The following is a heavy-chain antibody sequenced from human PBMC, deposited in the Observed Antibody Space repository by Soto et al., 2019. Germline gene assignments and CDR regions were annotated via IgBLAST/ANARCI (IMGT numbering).Heavy chain of an antibody. CDR3: ARADMVRGTNRYYYYGMDV. Sequence: PSETLSLTCTVSGGSISSYYWSWIRQPPGKGLEWIGYIYYSGSTNYNPSLKSRVTISVDTSKNQFSLKLSSVTAADTAVYYCARADMVRGTNRYYYYGMDVWGQGTTVTVSS. V-gene: IGHV4-59*01. J-gene: IGHJ6*02. D-gene: IGHD3-10*01. CDR1: GGSISSYY. CDR2: IYYSGST.